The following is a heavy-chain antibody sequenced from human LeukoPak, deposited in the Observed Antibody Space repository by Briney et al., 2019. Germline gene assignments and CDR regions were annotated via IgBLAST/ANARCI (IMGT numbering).Heavy chain of an antibody. D-gene: IGHD3-10*01. V-gene: IGHV3-11*06. Sequence: GGSLRLSCAASGFTFGDYYMSWIRQAPGKGLEWVSYISSSSSYTNYADSVKGRFTISRDNAKNSLYLQVNSLRAEDTAVYYCARTSGSLYYYGSGSYYGYWGQGTLVTVSS. CDR2: ISSSSSYT. J-gene: IGHJ4*02. CDR3: ARTSGSLYYYGSGSYYGY. CDR1: GFTFGDYY.